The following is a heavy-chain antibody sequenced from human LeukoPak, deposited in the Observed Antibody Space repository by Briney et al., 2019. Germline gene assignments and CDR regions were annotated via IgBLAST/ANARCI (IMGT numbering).Heavy chain of an antibody. V-gene: IGHV3-11*03. CDR2: ISGGGDHT. D-gene: IGHD6-13*01. CDR1: GFTFRDYW. CDR3: ARCQYNSSPDF. J-gene: IGHJ4*02. Sequence: GGSLRLSCAASGFTFRDYWVRWIRQAPGKGLEWVSYISGGGDHTNYADSVKGRFTISRDNAKNSLYLQMDSLRAEDTAVYCARCQYNSSPDFWGQGTLVTVSS.